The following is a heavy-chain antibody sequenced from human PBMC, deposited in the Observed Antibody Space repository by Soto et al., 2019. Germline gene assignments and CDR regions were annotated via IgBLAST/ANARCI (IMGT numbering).Heavy chain of an antibody. D-gene: IGHD1-20*01. CDR1: GYSFTSYY. CDR3: ARGEYNWNDPGFDY. J-gene: IGHJ4*02. V-gene: IGHV1-46*01. Sequence: ASVKVSCKASGYSFTSYYLHWVRQAPGQGLEWMGIVNPVVGSTSYAQKFKGRATMTRDTSTRTVYMELSSLRSEDTAMYYCARGEYNWNDPGFDYWGPGTLVTVSS. CDR2: VNPVVGST.